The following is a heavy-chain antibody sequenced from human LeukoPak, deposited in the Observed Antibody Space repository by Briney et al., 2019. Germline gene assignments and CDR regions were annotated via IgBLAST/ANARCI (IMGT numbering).Heavy chain of an antibody. J-gene: IGHJ4*02. D-gene: IGHD6-13*01. CDR3: ARSIGAAYFDN. V-gene: IGHV3-21*01. Sequence: GGSLRLSCAASGFTFNSYAMSWVRQAPGKGLEWVSFISSGSNDIYYADSVKGRFTISRDNAKNSLYLEMNSLRAEDTAVYYCARSIGAAYFDNWGQGTLVTVSS. CDR2: ISSGSNDI. CDR1: GFTFNSYA.